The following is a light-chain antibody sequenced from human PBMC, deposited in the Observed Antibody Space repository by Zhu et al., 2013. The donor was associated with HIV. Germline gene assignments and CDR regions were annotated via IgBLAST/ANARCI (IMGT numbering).Light chain of an antibody. CDR2: LAS. CDR1: QDIRNH. V-gene: IGKV1-17*01. J-gene: IGKJ2*02. CDR3: LQSNSYPRT. Sequence: DIQMTQSPPTLAASVGDRVTITCRASQDIRNHLGWYQQKPGKAPRRLIYLASTLQSGVPSRFSGSGSGTDFTLTISSLQPEDFATYYCLQSNSYPRTFGQGTRLEIK.